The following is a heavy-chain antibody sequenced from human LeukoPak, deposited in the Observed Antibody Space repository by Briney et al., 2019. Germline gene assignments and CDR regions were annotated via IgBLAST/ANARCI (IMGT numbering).Heavy chain of an antibody. CDR1: GFTFSSYA. V-gene: IGHV3-23*01. CDR2: ISGSGAST. CDR3: AKDPAVANTARRFQH. D-gene: IGHD6-19*01. Sequence: GGSLRLSYAASGFTFSSYAMSWVRQAPGKGLEWVSAISGSGASTYYADSVKGRFTISRDNSKNTLYLQMNSLRAEDTAVYYCAKDPAVANTARRFQHWGQGTLVTVTS. J-gene: IGHJ1*01.